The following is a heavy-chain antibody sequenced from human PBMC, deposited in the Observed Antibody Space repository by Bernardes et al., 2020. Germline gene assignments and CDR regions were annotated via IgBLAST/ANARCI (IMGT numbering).Heavy chain of an antibody. D-gene: IGHD1-26*01. J-gene: IGHJ4*02. CDR1: GFTFSSYW. Sequence: GGSLRLSCAASGFTFSSYWMHWVRQAPGQGLVWVSRINSDGSSTSYADSVKGRFTISRDNAKNTLYLQMNSLRAEDTAVYYCARDLRGGAGYWGQGTLVTVSS. V-gene: IGHV3-74*01. CDR2: INSDGSST. CDR3: ARDLRGGAGY.